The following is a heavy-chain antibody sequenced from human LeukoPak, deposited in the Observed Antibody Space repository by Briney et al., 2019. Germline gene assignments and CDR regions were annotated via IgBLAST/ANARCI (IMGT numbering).Heavy chain of an antibody. D-gene: IGHD3-10*01. V-gene: IGHV4-34*01. Sequence: PSETLSLTCAVHGGSFSGYYWSWLRQPPGKGLQWLGEIKNSGRSNYNPSLMSRVNISVDMSTNEFSLKLSSATTEGTPLNYWARGGLVRGTLNSLIGFDIWDQGRMVTVSS. CDR2: IKNSGRS. CDR3: ARGGLVRGTLNSLIGFDI. J-gene: IGHJ3*02. CDR1: GGSFSGYY.